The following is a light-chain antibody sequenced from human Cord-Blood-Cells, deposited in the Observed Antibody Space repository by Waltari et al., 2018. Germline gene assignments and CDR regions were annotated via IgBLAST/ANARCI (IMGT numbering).Light chain of an antibody. Sequence: SYELTQPPSVSVSPGQTARITCSGDALPKPYAYWYQQKPGQAPVLVIYKDSERHSGIPERFSGSSSGTTFTLTISGVQAEDEADYYCQSADSSGTHWVFGGGTKLTVL. CDR3: QSADSSGTHWV. CDR1: ALPKPY. CDR2: KDS. V-gene: IGLV3-25*03. J-gene: IGLJ3*02.